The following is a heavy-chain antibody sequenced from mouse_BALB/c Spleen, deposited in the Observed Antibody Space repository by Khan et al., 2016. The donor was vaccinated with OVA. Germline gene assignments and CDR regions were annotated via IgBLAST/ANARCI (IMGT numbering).Heavy chain of an antibody. J-gene: IGHJ4*01. V-gene: IGHV14-3*02. CDR2: IDPANGNP. CDR3: ARSVYGRHGMDY. D-gene: IGHD1-1*02. Sequence: VQLQQSGAELVRPGASVKLSCTASGFNIKDTYMHWVRQRPEQGLEWIGRIDPANGNPKYDPTFQDRATITSDTSSNKAYLQLSSLTSEDTAVYYCARSVYGRHGMDYWGQGTSVTVSS. CDR1: GFNIKDTY.